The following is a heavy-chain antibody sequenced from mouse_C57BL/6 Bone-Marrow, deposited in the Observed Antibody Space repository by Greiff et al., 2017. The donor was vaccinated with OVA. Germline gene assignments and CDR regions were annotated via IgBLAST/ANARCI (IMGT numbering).Heavy chain of an antibody. V-gene: IGHV1-63*01. D-gene: IGHD2-2*01. CDR3: ARKGGYDLNDLDY. Sequence: VKLMESGAELVRPGTSVKMSCKASGYTFTNYWIGWAKQRPGHGLEWIGDIYPGGGYTNYNEKFKGKATLTADKSSSTAYMQFSILTSEDSAIYYCARKGGYDLNDLDYWGQGTTRTVSS. CDR1: GYTFTNYW. CDR2: IYPGGGYT. J-gene: IGHJ2*01.